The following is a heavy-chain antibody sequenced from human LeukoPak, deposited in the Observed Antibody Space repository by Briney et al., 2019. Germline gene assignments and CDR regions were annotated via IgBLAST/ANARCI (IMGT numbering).Heavy chain of an antibody. J-gene: IGHJ4*02. Sequence: SGGSLRLSCAASGFTVSSNSMSWVRQAPGKGLEWVAVISDDGSNKYYGDSVKGRFTISRDNSKNTVYLQMNSLRAEDTAVYYCAKDRYSSGWYSDFDYWGQGTLVTVSS. D-gene: IGHD6-19*01. CDR3: AKDRYSSGWYSDFDY. CDR1: GFTVSSNS. V-gene: IGHV3-30*18. CDR2: ISDDGSNK.